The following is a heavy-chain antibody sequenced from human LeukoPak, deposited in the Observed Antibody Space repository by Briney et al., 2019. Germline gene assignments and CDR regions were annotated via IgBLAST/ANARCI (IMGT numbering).Heavy chain of an antibody. D-gene: IGHD6-19*01. Sequence: GSSVKVSCKATGGTFSSYAISWVRQAPGQGLEWMGRIIPIFGTANYAQKFQGRVTITTDESTSTAYMELSSLRSEDTAVYYCAREPGYSSGWLDPWGQGTLVTVSS. CDR3: AREPGYSSGWLDP. J-gene: IGHJ5*02. CDR1: GGTFSSYA. V-gene: IGHV1-69*05. CDR2: IIPIFGTA.